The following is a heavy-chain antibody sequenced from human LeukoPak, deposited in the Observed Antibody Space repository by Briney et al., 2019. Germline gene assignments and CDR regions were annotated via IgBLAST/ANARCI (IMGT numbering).Heavy chain of an antibody. CDR2: INPNSGGT. V-gene: IGHV1-2*02. Sequence: ASVKVSCKASGYTFTGYYMHWVRQAPGQGLEWMGWINPNSGGTNYAQEFQGRVTMTRDTSISTAYMELSRLRSDDTAVYYCAREATIPFSSYGMDVWGQGTTVTVSS. J-gene: IGHJ6*02. D-gene: IGHD5-12*01. CDR1: GYTFTGYY. CDR3: AREATIPFSSYGMDV.